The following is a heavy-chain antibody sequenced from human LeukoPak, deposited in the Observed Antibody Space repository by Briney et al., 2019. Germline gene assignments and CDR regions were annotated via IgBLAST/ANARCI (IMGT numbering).Heavy chain of an antibody. CDR3: ARVQWELWGLGSYFDY. V-gene: IGHV3-7*01. CDR2: IKQDGSEK. D-gene: IGHD1-26*01. Sequence: GGSLRLSCAASGFTFSSYCMSWLRQAPGKGLEWVANIKQDGSEKYYVDSVKGRFTISRENAKNSLYLQMNSLRAEDTAVYYCARVQWELWGLGSYFDYWGQGTLVTVSS. CDR1: GFTFSSYC. J-gene: IGHJ4*02.